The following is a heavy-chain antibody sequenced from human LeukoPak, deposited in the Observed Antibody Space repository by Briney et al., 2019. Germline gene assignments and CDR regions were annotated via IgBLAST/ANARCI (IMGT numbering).Heavy chain of an antibody. V-gene: IGHV1-18*01. CDR1: GYTFTSYG. CDR2: ISAYNGNT. Sequence: ASVKVSCKASGYTFTSYGISWVRQAPGQGLEWMGWISAYNGNTNYAQKLQGRVTMTTDTSTSTAYMELRSLRSDDTAVYYCARVVSSGWRYYYYYYMDVWGKGTTVTVSS. J-gene: IGHJ6*03. CDR3: ARVVSSGWRYYYYYYMDV. D-gene: IGHD6-19*01.